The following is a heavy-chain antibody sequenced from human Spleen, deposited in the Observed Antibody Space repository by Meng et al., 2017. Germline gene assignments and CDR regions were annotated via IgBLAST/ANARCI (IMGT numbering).Heavy chain of an antibody. V-gene: IGHV3-23*01. CDR1: GFTFSSYE. CDR3: SGHVDY. J-gene: IGHJ4*01. CDR2: ISGSGGST. Sequence: GESLKISCAASGFTFSSYEMNWVRQAPGKGLEWVSGISGSGGSTYYADSVKGRFTISRDNSKNMLYLQMNSLKTEDTAVYYCSGHVDYWGHGTLVTVSS.